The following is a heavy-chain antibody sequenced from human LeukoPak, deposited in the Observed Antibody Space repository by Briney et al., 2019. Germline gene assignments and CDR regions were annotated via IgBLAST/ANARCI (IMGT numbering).Heavy chain of an antibody. CDR2: IYHSGST. J-gene: IGHJ4*02. V-gene: IGHV4-30-2*01. CDR3: ASQYCSSTSCLGY. CDR1: GGSISSGGYS. D-gene: IGHD2-2*01. Sequence: PSQTLSLTCAVSGGSISSGGYSWSWIRQPPGKGLEWIGYIYHSGSTYYNPSLKSRVTISVDRSKNQFSLKLSSVTAADTAVYYGASQYCSSTSCLGYWGQGTLVKVS.